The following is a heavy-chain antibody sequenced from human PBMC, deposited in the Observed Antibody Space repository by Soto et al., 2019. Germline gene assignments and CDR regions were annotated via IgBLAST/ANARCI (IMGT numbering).Heavy chain of an antibody. CDR3: APLSVSLSGPYGIHV. CDR2: MFYSGLT. D-gene: IGHD2-15*01. CDR1: GYSVTSSDYY. V-gene: IGHV4-39*01. Sequence: PSETLSLTCSVSGYSVTSSDYYWAWIRQPPGKGLEWIGSMFYSGLTYYNPSLKSRVTLSVDTSKTQFSVRLNSVTAADTAVYYCAPLSVSLSGPYGIHVWGQGTTVTVSS. J-gene: IGHJ6*02.